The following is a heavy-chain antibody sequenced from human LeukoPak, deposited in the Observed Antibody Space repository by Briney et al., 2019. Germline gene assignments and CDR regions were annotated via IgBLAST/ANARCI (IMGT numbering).Heavy chain of an antibody. CDR1: GYSLTNYW. D-gene: IGHD3-22*01. CDR3: ARRQKSMIVVAAGAGGLDY. CDR2: IYSDYSDT. J-gene: IGHJ4*02. Sequence: RWESLKVSCNGPGYSLTNYWLGWVRPMPGEGPGLIGIIYSDYSDTRYRPCFQGQVTISADKSISTAYLQWSSLKASDTAMYYCARRQKSMIVVAAGAGGLDYWGQGTLVTVPS. V-gene: IGHV5-51*01.